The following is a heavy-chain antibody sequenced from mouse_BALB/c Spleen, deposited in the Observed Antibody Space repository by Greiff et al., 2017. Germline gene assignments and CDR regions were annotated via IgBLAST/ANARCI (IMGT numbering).Heavy chain of an antibody. D-gene: IGHD2-1*01. V-gene: IGHV3-2*02. CDR2: ISYSGST. CDR1: GYSITSDYA. Sequence: EVQLQQSGPGLVKPSQSLSLTCTVTGYSITSDYAWNWIRQFPGNKLEWMGYISYSGSTSYNPSLKSRISITRDTSKNQFFLQLNSVTTEDTATYYCAGYGNYAMDYWGQGTSVTVSS. J-gene: IGHJ4*01. CDR3: AGYGNYAMDY.